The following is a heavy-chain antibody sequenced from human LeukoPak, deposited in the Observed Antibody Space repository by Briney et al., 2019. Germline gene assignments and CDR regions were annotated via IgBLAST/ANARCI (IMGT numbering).Heavy chain of an antibody. CDR3: ARDYFYGLDV. J-gene: IGHJ6*02. Sequence: GGSLRLSCAASGFTFSSYAIHWVRQAPGKGLVWVSRFSDDEGRTVYADSVKGRFTISKDNAKNTLYLQMNSLRAEDTAVYYCARDYFYGLDVWGQGTTVTVSS. CDR2: FSDDEGRT. V-gene: IGHV3-74*01. CDR1: GFTFSSYA.